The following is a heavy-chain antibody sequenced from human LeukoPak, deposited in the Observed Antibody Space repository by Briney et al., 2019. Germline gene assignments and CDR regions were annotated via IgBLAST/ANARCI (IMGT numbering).Heavy chain of an antibody. CDR2: IYPGDSDT. V-gene: IGHV5-51*01. J-gene: IGHJ4*02. D-gene: IGHD3-10*01. CDR3: ARHYYGSGSSYIFDY. CDR1: GYSFTSYW. Sequence: GESLKISCKGSGYSFTSYWIGWVRPMPGKGLEWMGIIYPGDSDTRYSPSFQGQVTISADKSISTAYLQWSSLKASDTAMYYCARHYYGSGSSYIFDYWGQGTLVTVSS.